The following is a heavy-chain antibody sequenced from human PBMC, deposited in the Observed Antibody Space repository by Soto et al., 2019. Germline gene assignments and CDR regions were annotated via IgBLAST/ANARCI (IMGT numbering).Heavy chain of an antibody. D-gene: IGHD5-12*01. J-gene: IGHJ5*02. V-gene: IGHV5-51*01. CDR2: IYPGDSDT. CDR3: ARLPSGYTFWWFDP. Sequence: ETLKISCKGSGYSSTSYWIGWVRQMPEKGLEWMGIIYPGDSDTRYSPSYQGQVTISADKSISTAYLQWSSLKASDTAMYYCARLPSGYTFWWFDPWGQGTLVTVSS. CDR1: GYSSTSYW.